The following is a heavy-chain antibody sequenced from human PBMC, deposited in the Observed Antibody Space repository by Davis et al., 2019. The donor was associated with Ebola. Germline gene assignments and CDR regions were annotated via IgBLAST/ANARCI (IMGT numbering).Heavy chain of an antibody. J-gene: IGHJ3*02. Sequence: ASVTVSCMASGYIFTNYDINWVRQPTGQGLEWLAWMNPKSGYTGWAQELQGRLTMTRDTSTRTVYMELSSLKSEDMATYYCATVPPAISWPGPHDAFDIWGQGSTVTVSS. V-gene: IGHV1-8*01. CDR2: MNPKSGYT. CDR3: ATVPPAISWPGPHDAFDI. CDR1: GYIFTNYD. D-gene: IGHD5-12*01.